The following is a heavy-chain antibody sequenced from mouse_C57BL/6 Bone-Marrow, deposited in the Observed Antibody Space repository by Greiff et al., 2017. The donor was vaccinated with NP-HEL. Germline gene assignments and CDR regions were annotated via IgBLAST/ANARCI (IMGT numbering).Heavy chain of an antibody. D-gene: IGHD2-5*01. V-gene: IGHV1-50*01. Sequence: QVQLQQPGAELVKPGASVKLSCKASGYTFTSYWMQWVKQRPGQGLEWIGEIDPSDSYTNYNQKFKGKATLTVGTSSSTAYMQVSSLTSEDSAFYYCARVSGYSNYGYYAMDYWGQGTSGTVTS. CDR3: ARVSGYSNYGYYAMDY. CDR1: GYTFTSYW. J-gene: IGHJ4*01. CDR2: IDPSDSYT.